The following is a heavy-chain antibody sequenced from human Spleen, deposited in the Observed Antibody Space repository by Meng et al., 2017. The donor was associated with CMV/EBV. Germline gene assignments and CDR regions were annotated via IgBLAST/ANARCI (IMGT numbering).Heavy chain of an antibody. CDR3: ARESQRAFDFWSGVGLLYYSDY. CDR1: GFTLSSYW. Sequence: GGSLRLSCAASGFTLSSYWMTWVRKAPGKGLDWVANINQDGSEEYYVDSVKGRFTLSRDNAKNSVYLQMNSLRVEDTAVYYCARESQRAFDFWSGVGLLYYSDYWGQGTLVTVSS. CDR2: INQDGSEE. J-gene: IGHJ4*02. V-gene: IGHV3-7*01. D-gene: IGHD3-3*01.